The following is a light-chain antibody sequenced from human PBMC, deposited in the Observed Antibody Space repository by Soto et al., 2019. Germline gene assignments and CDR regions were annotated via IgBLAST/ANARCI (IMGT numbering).Light chain of an antibody. J-gene: IGLJ3*02. CDR3: ETWDSNTRV. Sequence: QSVLTQSSSASASLGSSVKLTCTLSSGHKSYIIAWHQQQPGKAPRYLMKLEGSGSYNKGSGVPDRFSGSSSGADLYLTISNLQFEDEADYYCETWDSNTRVFGGGTKLTVL. CDR2: LEGSGSY. V-gene: IGLV4-60*02. CDR1: SGHKSYI.